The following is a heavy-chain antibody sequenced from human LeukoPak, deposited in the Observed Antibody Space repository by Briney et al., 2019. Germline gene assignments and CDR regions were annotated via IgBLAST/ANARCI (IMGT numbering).Heavy chain of an antibody. V-gene: IGHV3-21*01. CDR2: IRSSSGYI. CDR1: GFNFSSYS. CDR3: VKDFGGYCSGGSCYSGWSDY. J-gene: IGHJ4*02. Sequence: PGGSLRLSCAASGFNFSSYSMNWVRQAPGEGLEWVSYIRSSSGYIYYADSVKGRFTISRDNAKNSLYLQMNSLRAEDTAVYYCVKDFGGYCSGGSCYSGWSDYWGQGTLVTVSS. D-gene: IGHD2-15*01.